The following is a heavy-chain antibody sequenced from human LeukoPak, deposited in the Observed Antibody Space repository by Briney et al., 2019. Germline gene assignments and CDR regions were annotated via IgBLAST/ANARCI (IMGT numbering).Heavy chain of an antibody. V-gene: IGHV3-49*04. D-gene: IGHD3-22*01. CDR2: IRSKPYGGTT. CDR1: GFTFGDYA. Sequence: PGRSLRLSCTAPGFTFGDYAMGWVRQAPGKGLEWVGFIRSKPYGGTTEYAASVKGRFTISREGSKSIAYLQMNSLKTKDTAVYYFTSAPPFYYERAFDIWGQGTLVTVSS. J-gene: IGHJ3*02. CDR3: TSAPPFYYERAFDI.